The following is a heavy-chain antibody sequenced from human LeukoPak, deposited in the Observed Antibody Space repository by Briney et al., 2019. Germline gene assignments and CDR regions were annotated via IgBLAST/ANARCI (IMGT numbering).Heavy chain of an antibody. CDR2: MYTSGST. D-gene: IGHD3-22*01. J-gene: IGHJ4*02. V-gene: IGHV4-4*07. CDR1: GGSISSYY. CDR3: ARGVGSGYTDY. Sequence: SETLSLTCTVSGGSISSYYWSWNRQPAGKGLQWIGRMYTSGSTNYNPSLKSRVTMSVDTSKNQFSLRLSSVTAADTAVYYSARGVGSGYTDYWGQGALVTVSS.